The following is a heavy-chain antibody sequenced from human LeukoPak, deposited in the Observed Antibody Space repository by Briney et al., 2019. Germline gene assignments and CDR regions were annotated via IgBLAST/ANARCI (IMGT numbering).Heavy chain of an antibody. J-gene: IGHJ5*02. Sequence: ASVKVSCEASGYTFTSYDINWVRQATGQGLEWMGWMNPNSGNTGYAQKFQGRVSMTWNTSISTAYMELSSLKSEDTAVYYCAKIGVAARRTPNPRWFDPWGQGTLVTVSS. CDR1: GYTFTSYD. CDR3: AKIGVAARRTPNPRWFDP. CDR2: MNPNSGNT. D-gene: IGHD6-6*01. V-gene: IGHV1-8*01.